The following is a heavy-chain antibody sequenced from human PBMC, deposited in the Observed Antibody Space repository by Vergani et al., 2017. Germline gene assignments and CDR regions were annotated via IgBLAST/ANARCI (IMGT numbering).Heavy chain of an antibody. CDR2: FDPEDGET. D-gene: IGHD3-22*01. Sequence: QVQLVQSGAEVKKPGASVKVSCKVSGYTPTELSMHWVRQAPGKGLEWMGGFDPEDGETIYAQKFQGRVTMTEDTSTDTAYMELSSLRSEDTAVYYCATAQDYYDSSGYYVGRGWFDPWGQGTLVTVSS. V-gene: IGHV1-24*01. J-gene: IGHJ5*02. CDR1: GYTPTELS. CDR3: ATAQDYYDSSGYYVGRGWFDP.